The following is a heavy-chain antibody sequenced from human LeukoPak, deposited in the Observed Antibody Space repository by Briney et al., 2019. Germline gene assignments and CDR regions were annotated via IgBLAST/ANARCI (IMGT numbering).Heavy chain of an antibody. J-gene: IGHJ4*02. D-gene: IGHD2-2*02. Sequence: ASVKVSCKTSGYTFTRYYMHWVRQAPGQGLEGMGIINLNGGSTKYAQKFQGRVTMTRDTSTSTVYIELSSLRSEDTAVYYCTRVYCSSSSCYNADYWGQGTLVTVSS. V-gene: IGHV1-46*03. CDR2: INLNGGST. CDR3: TRVYCSSSSCYNADY. CDR1: GYTFTRYY.